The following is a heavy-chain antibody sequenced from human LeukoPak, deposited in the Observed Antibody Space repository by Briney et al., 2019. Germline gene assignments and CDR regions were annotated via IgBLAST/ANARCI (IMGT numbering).Heavy chain of an antibody. CDR3: ARESWVGATNDQT. D-gene: IGHD1-26*01. Sequence: SETLSLTCTVSGGSISSSSYYWGWIRQPPGKGLEWIGSIYYSGSTYYNPSLKSRVTISVDTSRNQFSLKLSSVTAADTAVYYCARESWVGATNDQTWGQGTLVTVSS. J-gene: IGHJ5*02. V-gene: IGHV4-39*01. CDR1: GGSISSSSYY. CDR2: IYYSGST.